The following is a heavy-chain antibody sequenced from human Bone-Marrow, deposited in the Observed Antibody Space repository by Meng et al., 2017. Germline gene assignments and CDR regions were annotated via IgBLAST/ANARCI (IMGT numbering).Heavy chain of an antibody. Sequence: GESLKISCAVSGVTFSGSDIHWVRQASGKGLEWVGRIETKPKNYATSYAGSLRSRFTISRDDSENMAYLQMNSLETEDTALYYCTIYTRGHIWVQGSMVTVSS. J-gene: IGHJ3*02. CDR3: TIYTRGHI. D-gene: IGHD4-11*01. CDR1: GVTFSGSD. V-gene: IGHV3-73*01. CDR2: IETKPKNYAT.